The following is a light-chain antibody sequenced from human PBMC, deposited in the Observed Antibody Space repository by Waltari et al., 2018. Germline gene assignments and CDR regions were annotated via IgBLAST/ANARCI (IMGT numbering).Light chain of an antibody. CDR1: SSDVGGYNY. J-gene: IGLJ1*01. CDR2: EVN. CDR3: CSHAGGNYFV. Sequence: QSALTQPPSASGSPGQSVTISCTGPSSDVGGYNYVSWYQQHPGKAPKFIIYEVNKRPSGVPDRFSGSKSGSTASLTVSGLQVEDEADYYCCSHAGGNYFVFGTGTKVTVL. V-gene: IGLV2-8*01.